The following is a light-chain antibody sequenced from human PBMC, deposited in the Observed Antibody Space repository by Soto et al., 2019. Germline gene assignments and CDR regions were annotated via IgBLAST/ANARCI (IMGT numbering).Light chain of an antibody. CDR1: QSISDW. J-gene: IGKJ4*01. Sequence: DIQMTQSPSTLSASVGDRVTITCLASQSISDWLAWYHHKPGKAPKLLSYKASILETVVPSRFSGRGSGTESTLSIRSLHPDDFARYCCQQYNSWHLTVGGGTKVEIK. CDR2: KAS. CDR3: QQYNSWHLT. V-gene: IGKV1-5*03.